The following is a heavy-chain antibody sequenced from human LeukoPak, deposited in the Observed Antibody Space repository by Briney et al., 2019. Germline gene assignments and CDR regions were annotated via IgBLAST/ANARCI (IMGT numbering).Heavy chain of an antibody. CDR2: INPNNGGA. CDR1: GYTFTGYY. D-gene: IGHD2-15*01. Sequence: ASVKVSCKASGYTFTGYYMHWVRQAPGQGLEWMGWINPNNGGANYAQNFQGRVTMTRDTSISTAYMELSRLRSDDTAVYYCARASYCSGGSCYSDYWGQGTLVTVSS. V-gene: IGHV1-2*02. J-gene: IGHJ4*02. CDR3: ARASYCSGGSCYSDY.